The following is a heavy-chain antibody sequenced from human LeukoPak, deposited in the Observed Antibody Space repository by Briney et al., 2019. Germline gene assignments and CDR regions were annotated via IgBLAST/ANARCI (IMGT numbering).Heavy chain of an antibody. V-gene: IGHV4-59*01. CDR3: ARRGLPFKINYGDKKDGAFDI. J-gene: IGHJ3*02. Sequence: PSETLSLTCTVSGGSISSYYWSWIRQPPGKGLEWIGYIYYSGSTNYNPSLKSRVTISVDTSKNQFSLKLSSVTAADTAVYYCARRGLPFKINYGDKKDGAFDIWGQGTMVTVSS. D-gene: IGHD4-17*01. CDR2: IYYSGST. CDR1: GGSISSYY.